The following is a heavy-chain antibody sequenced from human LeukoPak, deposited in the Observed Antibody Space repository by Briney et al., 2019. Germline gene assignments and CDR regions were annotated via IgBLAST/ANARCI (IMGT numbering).Heavy chain of an antibody. CDR1: GGTFSIYA. D-gene: IGHD5-18*01. Sequence: SVTVSCKASGGTFSIYAISWVRQAPGQGLEWMGRIIPILGIANYAQKFQGRVTITADKSTSTAYMELSSLRSEDTAVYYCARVDTAMVIDYWGQGTLVTVSS. CDR2: IIPILGIA. J-gene: IGHJ4*02. V-gene: IGHV1-69*04. CDR3: ARVDTAMVIDY.